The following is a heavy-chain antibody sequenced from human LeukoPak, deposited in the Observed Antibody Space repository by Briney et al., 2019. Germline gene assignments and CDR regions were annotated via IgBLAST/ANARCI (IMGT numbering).Heavy chain of an antibody. CDR2: ISSSSSSV. Sequence: GGSLRLSCTASGFTFGEYALNWFRQAPGKGLEWVSYISSSSSSVSYADSVKGRFTISRDNAKNSLFLQVNSLRAEDTGVYYCARGGAARPDYWGQGTLVTVSS. D-gene: IGHD6-6*01. V-gene: IGHV3-48*01. J-gene: IGHJ4*02. CDR3: ARGGAARPDY. CDR1: GFTFGEYA.